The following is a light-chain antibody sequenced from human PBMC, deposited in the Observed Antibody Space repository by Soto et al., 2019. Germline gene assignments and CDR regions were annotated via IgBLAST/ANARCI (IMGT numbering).Light chain of an antibody. J-gene: IGLJ3*02. V-gene: IGLV4-69*01. CDR3: QSWGTGIQV. CDR2: LNSDGSH. Sequence: VLTQSPSASASLGASVKLTCTLSSGHSSYAIAWHQQQPEKGPRYLMKLNSDGSHSKGDGIPDRFSGSSSGAERYLTITRLQSEDEADYYCQSWGTGIQVFGGGTKLTVL. CDR1: SGHSSYA.